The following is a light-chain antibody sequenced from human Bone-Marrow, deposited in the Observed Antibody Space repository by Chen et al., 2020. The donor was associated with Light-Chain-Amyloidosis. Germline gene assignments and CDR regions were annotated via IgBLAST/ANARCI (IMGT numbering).Light chain of an antibody. Sequence: QSALTQPASESGSPGQSIPISCTGTSSDVGGDNHVSWYQQHPDKAPHLMIYEVTNRPSWVPDRFSGAKSDHTASLTISGLQTEDEADDFCSSYTITNTLVFGSGTRVPVL. CDR2: EVT. CDR3: SSYTITNTLV. V-gene: IGLV2-14*01. J-gene: IGLJ1*01. CDR1: SSDVGGDNH.